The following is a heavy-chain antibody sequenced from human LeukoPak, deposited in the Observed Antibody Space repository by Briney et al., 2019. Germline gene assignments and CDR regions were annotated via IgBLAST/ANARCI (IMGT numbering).Heavy chain of an antibody. D-gene: IGHD3-3*01. Sequence: ASVKVSCKASGYTFISYYMHWVRQAPGQGLEWMGIIDPSGVSTSYAQKFQGRVTMTRDTSTSTVYMELSSLRSEDTAVYYCSSGYYLQYFQHWGQGTLVTVFS. CDR1: GYTFISYY. J-gene: IGHJ1*01. CDR3: SSGYYLQYFQH. V-gene: IGHV1-46*01. CDR2: IDPSGVST.